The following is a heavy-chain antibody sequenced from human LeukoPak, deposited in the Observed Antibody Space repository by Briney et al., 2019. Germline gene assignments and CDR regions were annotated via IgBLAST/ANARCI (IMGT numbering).Heavy chain of an antibody. CDR1: GYTFTGYY. CDR2: INPNSGGT. D-gene: IGHD3-10*01. Sequence: GASVKVSCKASGYTFTGYYMHWVRQAPGQGLEWMGWINPNSGGTNYAQKFQGRVTMTEDTSTDTAYMELSSLRSEDMAVYYCATGRRSYYGSGSYYFDYWGQGTLVTVSS. V-gene: IGHV1-2*02. J-gene: IGHJ4*02. CDR3: ATGRRSYYGSGSYYFDY.